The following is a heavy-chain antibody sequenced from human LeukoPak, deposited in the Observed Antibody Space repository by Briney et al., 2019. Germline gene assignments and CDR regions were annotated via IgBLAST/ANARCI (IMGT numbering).Heavy chain of an antibody. D-gene: IGHD6-6*01. V-gene: IGHV4-59*01. J-gene: IGHJ4*02. CDR2: IYYSGST. CDR3: ARQESIAARGGFDY. CDR1: GGSISSYY. Sequence: SETLSPTCTVSGGSISSYYWSWIRQPPGKGLEWIGYIYYSGSTNYNPSLKSRVTISVDTSKNQFSLKLSSVTAADTAVYYCARQESIAARGGFDYWGQGTLVTVSS.